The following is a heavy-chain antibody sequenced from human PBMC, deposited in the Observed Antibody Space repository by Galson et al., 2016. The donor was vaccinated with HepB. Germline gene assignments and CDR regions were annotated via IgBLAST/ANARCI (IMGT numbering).Heavy chain of an antibody. CDR3: ALGQGFLADS. Sequence: SLRLSCAASGFTFSTYYMTWVRQPPGKGLEWVAGIKQDGSEKYYVDSVKGRFTISRDNAKNSLYVQMDSLRAEDTAVYYCALGQGFLADSWGQGTLVTVSS. CDR2: IKQDGSEK. J-gene: IGHJ4*02. CDR1: GFTFSTYY. V-gene: IGHV3-7*05.